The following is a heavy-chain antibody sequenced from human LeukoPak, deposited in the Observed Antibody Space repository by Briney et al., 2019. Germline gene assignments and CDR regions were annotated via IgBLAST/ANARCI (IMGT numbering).Heavy chain of an antibody. V-gene: IGHV3-23*01. CDR1: GFTFSTSA. CDR2: ISGGGDRT. CDR3: AKDRWGGDAFDV. D-gene: IGHD7-27*01. J-gene: IGHJ3*01. Sequence: PGGSLRLSCAASGFTFSTSALSWARQAPGKGLEWVSAISGGGDRTYYADSVQGRFAISRDDSKNTLYLQMNNLRAEDTALYYCAKDRWGGDAFDVWGQGTMVTVSS.